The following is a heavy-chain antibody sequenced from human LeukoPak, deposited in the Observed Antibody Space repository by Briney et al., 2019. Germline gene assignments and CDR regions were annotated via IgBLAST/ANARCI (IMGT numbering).Heavy chain of an antibody. J-gene: IGHJ6*02. D-gene: IGHD2-15*01. CDR3: ARDAGFFCSGGSCYYYYGMDV. CDR1: GFTFSSYS. V-gene: IGHV3-21*01. CDR2: ISSSSSYI. Sequence: GGSLRLSCAASGFTFSSYSMNWVRQAPGKGLEWVSSISSSSSYIYYADSVKGRFTISRDNAKNSLYLQMNSLRAEDTAVYYCARDAGFFCSGGSCYYYYGMDVWGQGTTVTVSS.